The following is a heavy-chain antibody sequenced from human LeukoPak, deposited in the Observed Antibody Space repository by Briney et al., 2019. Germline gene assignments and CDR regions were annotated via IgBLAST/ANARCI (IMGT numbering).Heavy chain of an antibody. CDR1: GFTFSSYS. CDR2: ISSSSSYI. J-gene: IGHJ4*02. CDR3: ASGHDTAMALGIDY. Sequence: GGSLRLSCAASGFTFSSYSMNWVRQAPGKGLEWVSSISSSSSYIYYADSVKGRFTISRDNAKNSLYLQMNSLRAEDTAVYYCASGHDTAMALGIDYWGQGTLVTVSS. D-gene: IGHD5-18*01. V-gene: IGHV3-21*01.